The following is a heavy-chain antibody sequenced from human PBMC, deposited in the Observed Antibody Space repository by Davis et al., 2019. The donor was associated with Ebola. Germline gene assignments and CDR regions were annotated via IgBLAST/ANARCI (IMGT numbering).Heavy chain of an antibody. CDR3: ARQLLWFGGPVPVWYFDL. V-gene: IGHV4-39*01. Sequence: SETLSLTCTVSGGSIGSTSYYWGWIRQPPGKGLEWIGSIHFGWSTYYTSSLKSRVTISVDKSKTQFSLNLSSVTAADTAVYYCARQLLWFGGPVPVWYFDLWGRGTLVTVSS. D-gene: IGHD3-10*01. CDR2: IHFGWST. J-gene: IGHJ2*01. CDR1: GGSIGSTSYY.